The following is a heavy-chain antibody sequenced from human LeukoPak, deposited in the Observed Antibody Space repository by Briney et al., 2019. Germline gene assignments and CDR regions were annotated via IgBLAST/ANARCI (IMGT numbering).Heavy chain of an antibody. Sequence: GGSLRLSCAASGFIFGGYWMSWVRQAPGRGLEWVANTNPDGSIKYYVDSVNGRFTISRDNAKNSLYLQMNSLRAEDTAVYYCVSGFLQWLYWGQGALVTVSS. CDR2: TNPDGSIK. J-gene: IGHJ4*02. CDR1: GFIFGGYW. D-gene: IGHD3-3*01. V-gene: IGHV3-7*01. CDR3: VSGFLQWLY.